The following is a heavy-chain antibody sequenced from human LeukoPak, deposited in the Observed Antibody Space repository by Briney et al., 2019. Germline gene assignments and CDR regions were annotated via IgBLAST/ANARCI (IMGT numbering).Heavy chain of an antibody. D-gene: IGHD1-26*01. CDR1: GFTFSSYA. Sequence: GGSLRLSCAASGFTFSSYAMSWVRQAPGKGLEWVSASSGSGGSTYYADSVKGRFTISRDNSKNTLYLQMNSLRAEDTAVYYCAKDREGDDAFDIWGQGTMVTVSS. J-gene: IGHJ3*02. V-gene: IGHV3-23*01. CDR2: SSGSGGST. CDR3: AKDREGDDAFDI.